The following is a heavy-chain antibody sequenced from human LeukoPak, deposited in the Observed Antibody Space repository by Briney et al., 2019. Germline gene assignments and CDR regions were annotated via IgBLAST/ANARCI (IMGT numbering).Heavy chain of an antibody. D-gene: IGHD3-22*01. V-gene: IGHV3-21*01. J-gene: IGHJ4*02. CDR2: ISSRSTYI. CDR3: AKDQGTTMITSLDS. Sequence: PGGSLRLSCAASGFIFGSYTMNWVRQAPGKGLEWISSISSRSTYIFYADSVEGRFTISRDNAKNSLYLQMGSLGAEDTAVYYCAKDQGTTMITSLDSWGLGTLVTVSS. CDR1: GFIFGSYT.